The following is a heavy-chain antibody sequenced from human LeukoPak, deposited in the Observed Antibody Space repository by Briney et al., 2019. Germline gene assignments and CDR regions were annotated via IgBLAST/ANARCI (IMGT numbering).Heavy chain of an antibody. D-gene: IGHD6-13*01. Sequence: SETLSLTCTVSGGSISSYYWSWIRQPPGKGLEWLGYIYYSGSTNYNPSLKSRVTISVDTSKNQFSLKLSSVTAADTAVYYCARAYSSSWTSPLGYYMDVWGKGTTFTVSS. CDR3: ARAYSSSWTSPLGYYMDV. J-gene: IGHJ6*03. CDR2: IYYSGST. V-gene: IGHV4-59*01. CDR1: GGSISSYY.